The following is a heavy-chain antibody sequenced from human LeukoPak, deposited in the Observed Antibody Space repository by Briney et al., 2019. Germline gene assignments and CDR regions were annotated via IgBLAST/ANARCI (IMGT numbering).Heavy chain of an antibody. D-gene: IGHD4-11*01. V-gene: IGHV3-21*01. CDR2: ITISSTYR. J-gene: IGHJ4*02. Sequence: PGGSLRLSCAASGFTFSSYSMNWVRQAPGKGLEWVSSITISSTYRSYADSVKGRFTIPRDNAKNSLYLQMNSLRAQDTAVYYCTRAHDYSKYVPGYWGQGTLVTVSS. CDR1: GFTFSSYS. CDR3: TRAHDYSKYVPGY.